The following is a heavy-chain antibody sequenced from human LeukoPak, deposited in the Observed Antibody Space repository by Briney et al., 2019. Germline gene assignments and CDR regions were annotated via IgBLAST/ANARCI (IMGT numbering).Heavy chain of an antibody. CDR3: ARLRGGVQLWGD. CDR2: INYSGTT. V-gene: IGHV4-39*01. CDR1: GGSFSSPSYF. J-gene: IGHJ4*02. Sequence: SGTLSLTCTVSGGSFSSPSYFCGWIRQAPGMGLEWIATINYSGTTFYNPSLKSRLTTSVDTSNNQFSLKLSSVTAADTAVYYCARLRGGVQLWGDWGQGALVTVSS. D-gene: IGHD1-1*01.